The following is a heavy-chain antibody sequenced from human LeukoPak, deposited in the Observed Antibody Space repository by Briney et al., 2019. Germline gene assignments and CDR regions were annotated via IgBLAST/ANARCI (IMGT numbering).Heavy chain of an antibody. CDR2: IDWDDDK. V-gene: IGHV2-70*01. CDR3: ARTHFKHSSGWSPYYFDY. CDR1: GFSLSTSGMC. J-gene: IGHJ4*02. D-gene: IGHD6-19*01. Sequence: SGPALVKPTQTLTLTCTFSGFSLSTSGMCVSWIRQPPGKALEWLALIDWDDDKYYSTSLKTRLTISKDTSKNQVVLTMTNMDPLMTPTYYSARTHFKHSSGWSPYYFDYWGQGTLVTVSS.